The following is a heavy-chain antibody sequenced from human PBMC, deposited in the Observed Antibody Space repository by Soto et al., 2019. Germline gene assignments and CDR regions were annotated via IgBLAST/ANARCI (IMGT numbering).Heavy chain of an antibody. Sequence: GASVNVSCKASGYTFTSYDINWVRQATGQGLEWMGWMNPNSGNTGYAQKFQGRVTMTRNTSISTAYMELSSLRSEDTAVYYCATLWFGELLVSDYYYYGMDVWGQGTTVTVSS. CDR3: ATLWFGELLVSDYYYYGMDV. J-gene: IGHJ6*02. CDR2: MNPNSGNT. V-gene: IGHV1-8*01. CDR1: GYTFTSYD. D-gene: IGHD3-10*01.